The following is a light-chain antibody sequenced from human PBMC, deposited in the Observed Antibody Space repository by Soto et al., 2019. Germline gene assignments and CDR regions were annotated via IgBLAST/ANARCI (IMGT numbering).Light chain of an antibody. CDR3: SSYTTRSTWV. V-gene: IGLV2-14*01. CDR1: SSDVGGYNY. Sequence: QSVLTQPASVSGSPGQSITISCTGTSSDVGGYNYVSWYQQHPGKAPKLIIYEVSNRPSGVSNRFSGSKSGNTASLTISGLQAEDEADYYCSSYTTRSTWVFGGGTKVTVL. J-gene: IGLJ3*02. CDR2: EVS.